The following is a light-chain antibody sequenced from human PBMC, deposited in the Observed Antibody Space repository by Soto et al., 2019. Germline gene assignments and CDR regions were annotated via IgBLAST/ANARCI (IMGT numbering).Light chain of an antibody. Sequence: DIQMTQSPSSLSATVGDRVTITCRASQDISNYLAWHQQKPGKVPKLLIYAASTLQSGVPSRFSGCGSGTDFTLTISSLQPEDVATYYCQKYNSAPPETFGPGTKVDIK. J-gene: IGKJ3*01. CDR3: QKYNSAPPET. V-gene: IGKV1-27*01. CDR1: QDISNY. CDR2: AAS.